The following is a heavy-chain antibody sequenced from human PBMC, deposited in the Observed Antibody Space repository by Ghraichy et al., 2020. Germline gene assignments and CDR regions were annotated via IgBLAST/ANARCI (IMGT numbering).Heavy chain of an antibody. CDR2: IGVNSDT. Sequence: GGSLRLSCAASGFTFNTYDMHWVRQAPGKGLEWVSVIGVNSDTHYSGSVEGRITVSKENAKNSLYLQMNSLRDVDTAVYYCARLCAILSYCYFDLWGHGTLVTVSS. V-gene: IGHV3-13*04. CDR1: GFTFNTYD. J-gene: IGHJ2*01. CDR3: ARLCAILSYCYFDL.